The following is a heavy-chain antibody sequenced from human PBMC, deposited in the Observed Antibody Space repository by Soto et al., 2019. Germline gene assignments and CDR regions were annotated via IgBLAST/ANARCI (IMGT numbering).Heavy chain of an antibody. D-gene: IGHD4-17*01. CDR1: GGSISTVGHY. Sequence: SETLSLTCSVSGGSISTVGHYWTWIRQPPGKGLEWIASVYYTGTTNYNPSLGSRVTISIDAPGNRFSMEITSVTAADTAIYYCARDTVLTGMFDFWGQGTLVTVSS. CDR2: VYYTGTT. V-gene: IGHV4-61*08. J-gene: IGHJ4*02. CDR3: ARDTVLTGMFDF.